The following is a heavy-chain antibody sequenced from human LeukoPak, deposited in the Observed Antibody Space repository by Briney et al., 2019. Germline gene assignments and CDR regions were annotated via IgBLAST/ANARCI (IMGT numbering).Heavy chain of an antibody. Sequence: ASVKVSCKASGYTFTGYYMHWVRQAPGQGLEWMGWINTNTGNPTYAQGFTGRFVFSLDMSVSTAFLQISSLKPTDTAVYFCARRSPTADAFDIWGQGTLVIVSS. V-gene: IGHV7-4-1*02. J-gene: IGHJ3*02. D-gene: IGHD5-18*01. CDR2: INTNTGNP. CDR1: GYTFTGYY. CDR3: ARRSPTADAFDI.